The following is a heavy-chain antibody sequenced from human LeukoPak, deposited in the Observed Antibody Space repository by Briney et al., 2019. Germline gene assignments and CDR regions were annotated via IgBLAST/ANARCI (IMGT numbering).Heavy chain of an antibody. CDR1: GGTFSSYA. V-gene: IGHV1-69*13. D-gene: IGHD5-12*01. J-gene: IGHJ4*02. CDR2: IIPIFGTA. Sequence: ASVKVSCKASGGTFSSYAISWVRQAPGQGLEWMGGIIPIFGTANYAQKFQGRVTITADESTSTAYMELSSLRSEDTAVYSWASHWGSKQGATEGWGRGPRATAPS. CDR3: ASHWGSKQGATEG.